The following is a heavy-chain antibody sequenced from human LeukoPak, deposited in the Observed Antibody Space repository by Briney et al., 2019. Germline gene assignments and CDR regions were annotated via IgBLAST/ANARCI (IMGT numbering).Heavy chain of an antibody. CDR2: ISSSGSTI. J-gene: IGHJ4*02. CDR1: GFTFSSYE. V-gene: IGHV3-48*03. D-gene: IGHD2-15*01. Sequence: GGSLRLSCAASGFTFSSYEMNWVRQAPGKGLEWVSCISSSGSTIYYADSVKGRFTISRDNAKNSLYLQMNSLRAEDTAVYYCAKDASNVVAATAIDSWGQGILVTVSS. CDR3: AKDASNVVAATAIDS.